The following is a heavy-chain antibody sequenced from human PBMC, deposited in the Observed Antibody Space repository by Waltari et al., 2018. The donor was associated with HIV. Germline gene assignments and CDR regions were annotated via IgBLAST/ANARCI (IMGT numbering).Heavy chain of an antibody. V-gene: IGHV4-61*02. J-gene: IGHJ2*01. D-gene: IGHD3-10*01. CDR2: VYTSGST. CDR3: ARALDYYESGSFPLWFFDV. Sequence: QVQLQESGPGLVKPSHTLPLTCTVSSGSITSGNYYWSWIRQPAGKGLEWIGRVYTSGSTNYNPALKNRVTISIDTSRNQFSLRLSSVAAADTAVYYCARALDYYESGSFPLWFFDVWGRGTLVTVSS. CDR1: SGSITSGNYY.